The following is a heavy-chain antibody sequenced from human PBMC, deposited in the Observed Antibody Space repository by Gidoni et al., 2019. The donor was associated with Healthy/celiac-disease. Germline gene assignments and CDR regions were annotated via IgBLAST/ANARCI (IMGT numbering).Heavy chain of an antibody. J-gene: IGHJ4*02. CDR3: ARDSEDSSGIPTYDY. D-gene: IGHD6-19*01. Sequence: QVQLVQSGAEVKKPGASVKVSCQASGYTFTSYAMHWVRQAPGQRLEWMGWINAANGNTKYSQKFQGRVTITRDTSASTAYMELSSLRSEDTAVYYCARDSEDSSGIPTYDYWGQGTLVTVSS. CDR1: GYTFTSYA. CDR2: INAANGNT. V-gene: IGHV1-3*01.